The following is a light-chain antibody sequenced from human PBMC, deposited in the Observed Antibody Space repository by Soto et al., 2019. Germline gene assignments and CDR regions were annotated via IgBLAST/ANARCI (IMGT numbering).Light chain of an antibody. CDR2: DAS. J-gene: IGKJ4*01. CDR3: QQRFNWPLT. Sequence: ETVLTQSPATLPLYPGERATLSCRASQDVGRFLAWYQQRPGQVPRLLIYDASNRATGIPARFSGSGSGTDFTLTISSLEPEDFAVYYCQQRFNWPLTFGGGTKVEIK. V-gene: IGKV3-11*01. CDR1: QDVGRF.